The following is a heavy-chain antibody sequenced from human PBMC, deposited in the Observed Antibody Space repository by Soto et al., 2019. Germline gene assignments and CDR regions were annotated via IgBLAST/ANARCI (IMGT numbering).Heavy chain of an antibody. D-gene: IGHD3-10*01. CDR2: ISSSSSYI. Sequence: GGSLRLSCAASGFTFSSYSMNWVRQAPGKGLEWVSSISSSSSYIYYADSVKGRFTISRDNAKNSLYLQMNSLRAEDKAVYYCARVGVRVRGGFDYWGQGTLVTVSS. V-gene: IGHV3-21*01. CDR1: GFTFSSYS. CDR3: ARVGVRVRGGFDY. J-gene: IGHJ4*02.